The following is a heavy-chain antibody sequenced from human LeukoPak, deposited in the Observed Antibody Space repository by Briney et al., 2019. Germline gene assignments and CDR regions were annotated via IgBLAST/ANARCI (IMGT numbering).Heavy chain of an antibody. Sequence: GGSLRLSCAASGFTFTIYTMNWVRQAPGKGLEWVSSISGSSSYMYYADSVKGRFTISRDSAKNSLYLQMNSLRAEDTAVYYCARHVYGDYYFDYWGQGTLVTVSS. CDR3: ARHVYGDYYFDY. V-gene: IGHV3-21*01. J-gene: IGHJ4*02. CDR1: GFTFTIYT. D-gene: IGHD4-17*01. CDR2: ISGSSSYM.